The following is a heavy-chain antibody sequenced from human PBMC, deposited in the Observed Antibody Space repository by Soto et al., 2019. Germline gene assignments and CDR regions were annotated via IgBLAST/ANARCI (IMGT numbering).Heavy chain of an antibody. D-gene: IGHD5-18*01. V-gene: IGHV3-23*01. J-gene: IGHJ4*02. CDR2: ISGSGGST. Sequence: GGSLRLSCAASGFTFSSYAMSWFRQAPGKGLEWVSAISGSGGSTYYADSVKGRFTISRDNSKNTLYLQMNSLRAEDTAVYYCAKGGYSYGYFDYWGQGTLVTVSS. CDR1: GFTFSSYA. CDR3: AKGGYSYGYFDY.